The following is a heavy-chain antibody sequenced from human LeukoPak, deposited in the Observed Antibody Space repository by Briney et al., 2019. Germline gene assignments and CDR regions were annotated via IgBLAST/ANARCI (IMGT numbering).Heavy chain of an antibody. CDR3: ARRYSSGYHPWFDL. CDR2: IYYSGST. V-gene: IGHV4-39*01. Sequence: SETLSLTCTVSGGSISSSSYYWGWIRQPPGTGLEWIGSIYYSGSTYYNPSLKSRVTISVDTSKNQFSLKLSSVTAADTAVYYCARRYSSGYHPWFDLWGQGTLVTVSS. D-gene: IGHD3-22*01. CDR1: GGSISSSSYY. J-gene: IGHJ5*02.